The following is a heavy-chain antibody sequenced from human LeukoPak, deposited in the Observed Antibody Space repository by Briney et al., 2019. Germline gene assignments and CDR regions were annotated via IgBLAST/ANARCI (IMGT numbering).Heavy chain of an antibody. D-gene: IGHD6-6*01. J-gene: IGHJ6*04. CDR2: IIPIFGTA. CDR3: ASSSADHYYYYYGVDV. Sequence: ASVKVSCKASGDTFSIYAISWVRQAPGQGLEWMGGIIPIFGTANYAQKFQGRVTITADESTSTAYMELSSLRSEDTAVYYCASSSADHYYYYYGVDVWGKGTTVTVSS. V-gene: IGHV1-69*13. CDR1: GDTFSIYA.